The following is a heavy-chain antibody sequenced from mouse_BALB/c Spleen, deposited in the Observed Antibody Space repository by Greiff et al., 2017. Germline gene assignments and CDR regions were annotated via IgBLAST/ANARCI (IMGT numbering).Heavy chain of an antibody. CDR3: ARWGSAWFAY. CDR1: GYTFTSYW. CDR2: INPSTGYT. V-gene: IGHV1-7*01. Sequence: VQLQQSGAELAKPGASVKMSCKASGYTFTSYWMHWVKQRPGQGLEWIGYINPSTGYTEYNQKFKDKATLTADKSSSTAYMQLSSLTSEDSAVYYCARWGSAWFAYWGQGTLVTVSA. J-gene: IGHJ3*01.